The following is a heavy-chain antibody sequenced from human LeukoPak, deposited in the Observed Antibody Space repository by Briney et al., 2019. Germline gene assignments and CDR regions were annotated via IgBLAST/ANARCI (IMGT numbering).Heavy chain of an antibody. CDR2: ISSSSNYI. D-gene: IGHD2/OR15-2a*01. J-gene: IGHJ3*02. Sequence: GGSLRLSCAASGFSFSSYSMKWVRQAPGKGLEWVSSISSSSNYIYYADSVKGRFTISRDNAKNSLYLQMNSLRAEDTAVYYCARVSILIVPYYAFDIWGQGTMVTVSS. CDR1: GFSFSSYS. V-gene: IGHV3-21*01. CDR3: ARVSILIVPYYAFDI.